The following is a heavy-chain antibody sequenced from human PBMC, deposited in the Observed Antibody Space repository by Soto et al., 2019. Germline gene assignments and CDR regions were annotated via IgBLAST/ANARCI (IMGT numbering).Heavy chain of an antibody. J-gene: IGHJ1*01. CDR2: ISNNGGST. D-gene: IGHD6-19*01. CDR1: GFIFSDCA. CDR3: VKDPSRGGWYGFFLH. Sequence: GGSLRLSCSASGFIFSDCAMHWVRLTPGKGLEFVSAISNNGGSTNDAPSVWGRFTISRDNSKNTVYLEMSSLRVEDTAIYYCVKDPSRGGWYGFFLHWGQGTVVTVSS. V-gene: IGHV3-64D*06.